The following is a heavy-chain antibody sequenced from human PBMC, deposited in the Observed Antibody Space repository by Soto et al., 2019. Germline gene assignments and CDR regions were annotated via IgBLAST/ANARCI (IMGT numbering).Heavy chain of an antibody. J-gene: IGHJ4*02. Sequence: GESLKISCKGSGYSFTSYWIGWVRQMPGKGLEWMGSIYPRDSETRYSPSFQGQVTISADNSITTAYLQWSRLKASDTATYYCVRQHPQDSNGWYSWGQGTLVTVSS. CDR3: VRQHPQDSNGWYS. CDR2: IYPRDSET. CDR1: GYSFTSYW. D-gene: IGHD6-19*01. V-gene: IGHV5-51*01.